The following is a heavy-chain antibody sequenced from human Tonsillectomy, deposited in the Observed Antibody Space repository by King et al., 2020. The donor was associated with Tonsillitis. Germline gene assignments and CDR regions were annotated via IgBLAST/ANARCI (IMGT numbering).Heavy chain of an antibody. Sequence: QLQESGPGLVKPSETLSLTCAVSGYSISSDYYWGWIRQSPGKGLEWIGSIYHSRKTYYNPSLKSRVSMSVDTSKKQFSLRLSSVTAADTAIYYCARPGCSGGSCYLVIDYWGQGILVTVSS. CDR2: IYHSRKT. J-gene: IGHJ4*02. CDR3: ARPGCSGGSCYLVIDY. V-gene: IGHV4-38-2*01. D-gene: IGHD2-15*01. CDR1: GYSISSDYY.